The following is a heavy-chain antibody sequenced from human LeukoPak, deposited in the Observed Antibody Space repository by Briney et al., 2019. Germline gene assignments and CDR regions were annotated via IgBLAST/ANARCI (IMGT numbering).Heavy chain of an antibody. CDR1: GFTLSSYW. J-gene: IGHJ4*02. V-gene: IGHV3-7*05. CDR2: IKQDGSKK. D-gene: IGHD2-2*01. Sequence: GGSLRLSRAASGFTLSSYWRSWVRQAPGKGLEWVANIKQDGSKKYYVDSVKGRFTISRDNAKNSLYLQMNSLRVEDTAVYYCARALGDYCSSTSCHYFDDWGQGTLVTVSS. CDR3: ARALGDYCSSTSCHYFDD.